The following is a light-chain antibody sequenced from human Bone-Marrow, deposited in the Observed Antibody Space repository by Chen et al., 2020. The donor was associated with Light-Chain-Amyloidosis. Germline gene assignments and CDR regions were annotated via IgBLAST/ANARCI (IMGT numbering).Light chain of an antibody. CDR3: MQALQTPRT. CDR1: QSLLDSNGYNY. CDR2: LGS. J-gene: IGKJ3*01. V-gene: IGKV2-28*01. Sequence: IVFAQSPLPLPVTPGGPASISCRSSQSLLDSNGYNYLDWYLQKPGQSPQLLIYLGSNRASGVPDRCSGSGSGTDFTLEISSVEAEDVGVYYCMQALQTPRTFGPGTKVDIK.